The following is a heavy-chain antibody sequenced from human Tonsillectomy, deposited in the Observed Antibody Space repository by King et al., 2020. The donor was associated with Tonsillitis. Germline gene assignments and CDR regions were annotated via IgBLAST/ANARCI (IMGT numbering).Heavy chain of an antibody. CDR2: ISYSGGTI. V-gene: IGHV3-11*01. Sequence: VQLVESGGGLVKPGESLRLSCAASGFTFSDHYMSWIRQAPGKGLEWVANISYSGGTIYYADSVKGRFTISRDNAKNSLFLKMNSLRAEDTAVYYCARDRWFGGVWGQGTTVTVSS. D-gene: IGHD3-10*01. J-gene: IGHJ6*02. CDR3: ARDRWFGGV. CDR1: GFTFSDHY.